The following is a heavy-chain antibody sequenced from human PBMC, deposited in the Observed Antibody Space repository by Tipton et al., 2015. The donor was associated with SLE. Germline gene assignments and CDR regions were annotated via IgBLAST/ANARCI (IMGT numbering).Heavy chain of an antibody. CDR2: IYYSGST. CDR1: GGSISNNNYY. D-gene: IGHD2-15*01. CDR3: ARGYCSGGSCLPFDY. V-gene: IGHV4-61*10. J-gene: IGHJ4*02. Sequence: TLSLTCTVSGGSISNNNYYWSWIRQPAGKGLEWIGYIYYSGSTNYNPSLKSRVTISVDTSKNQFSLKLSSVTAADTAVYYCARGYCSGGSCLPFDYWGQGTLVTVSS.